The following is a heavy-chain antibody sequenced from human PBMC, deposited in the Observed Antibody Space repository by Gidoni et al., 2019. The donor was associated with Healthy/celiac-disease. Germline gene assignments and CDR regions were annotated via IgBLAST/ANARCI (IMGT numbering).Heavy chain of an antibody. CDR3: ARDHGGLTIFGVVDAFDI. CDR2: IYYSGST. J-gene: IGHJ3*02. Sequence: QVQLQESGPGLVKPSETLSLTCTVSGGSISSYYWSWIRQPPGKGLEWIGYIYYSGSTNYNPSLKSRVTISVDTSKNQFSLKLSSVTAADTAVYYCARDHGGLTIFGVVDAFDIWGQGTMVTVSS. CDR1: GGSISSYY. V-gene: IGHV4-59*01. D-gene: IGHD3-3*01.